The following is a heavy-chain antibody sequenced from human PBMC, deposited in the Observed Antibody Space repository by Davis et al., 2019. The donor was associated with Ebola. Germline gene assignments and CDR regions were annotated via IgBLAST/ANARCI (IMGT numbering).Heavy chain of an antibody. CDR2: IWYDGSNK. Sequence: PGGSLRLSCAASGFTFSSYWMSWVRQAPGKGLEWVAVIWYDGSNKYYADSVKGRFTISRDNSKNTLYLQMNSLRAEDTAVYYCARDRGIAVAGTRYYGMDVWGQGTTVTVSS. CDR1: GFTFSSYW. J-gene: IGHJ6*02. V-gene: IGHV3-33*08. D-gene: IGHD6-19*01. CDR3: ARDRGIAVAGTRYYGMDV.